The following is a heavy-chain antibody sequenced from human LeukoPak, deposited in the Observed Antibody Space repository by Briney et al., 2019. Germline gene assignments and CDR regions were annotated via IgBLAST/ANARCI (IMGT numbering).Heavy chain of an antibody. CDR2: IRSRVYGRTT. CDR1: GYTFGDYG. Sequence: GGSLRLSCTTSGYTFGDYGMSWVRQAPGKGLEWVSFIRSRVYGRTTEYAASVKGRFTISRDDSKSIAYLQMNSLKTEDTAVYYCARDILTGYHLYYGMDVWGQGTTVTVSS. J-gene: IGHJ6*02. CDR3: ARDILTGYHLYYGMDV. V-gene: IGHV3-49*04. D-gene: IGHD3-9*01.